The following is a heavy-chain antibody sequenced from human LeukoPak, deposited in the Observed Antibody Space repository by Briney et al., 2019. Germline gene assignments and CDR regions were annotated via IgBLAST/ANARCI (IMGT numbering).Heavy chain of an antibody. CDR2: ISGSGGST. CDR3: AKLHYGSGSYYIIYYFDY. D-gene: IGHD3-10*01. CDR1: GFTFSSYA. V-gene: IGHV3-23*01. Sequence: GGSLRLSCAASGFTFSSYAMSWVRQAPGKGLEWVSAISGSGGSTYYADSVKGRFTISRDNSKNTLYLQMNSLRAEDTAVYYCAKLHYGSGSYYIIYYFDYWGQGNLVTVSS. J-gene: IGHJ4*02.